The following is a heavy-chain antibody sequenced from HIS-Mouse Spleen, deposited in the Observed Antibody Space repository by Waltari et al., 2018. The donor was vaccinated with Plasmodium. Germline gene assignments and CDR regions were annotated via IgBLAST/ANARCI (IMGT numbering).Heavy chain of an antibody. D-gene: IGHD6-13*01. V-gene: IGHV3-7*01. CDR1: GFTFSSYW. Sequence: VQLVESGGGLVQPGGSLRLSCGASGFTFSSYWMSWVRQAPGKGLEWVANIKQDGSEKYYVDSVKGRFTISRDNAKNSLYLQMNSLRAEDTAVYYCASSWYWYFDLWGRGTLVTVSS. CDR3: ASSWYWYFDL. J-gene: IGHJ2*01. CDR2: IKQDGSEK.